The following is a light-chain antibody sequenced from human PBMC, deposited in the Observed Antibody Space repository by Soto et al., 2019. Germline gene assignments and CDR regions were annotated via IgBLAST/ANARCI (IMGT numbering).Light chain of an antibody. CDR3: LQHNTYPFT. CDR1: QGINKY. CDR2: AAS. V-gene: IGKV1-17*01. Sequence: DIQMTQSPSSLSASVGDRVTITCRASQGINKYLGWYQQRPGKAPKRLIYAASNMEGGVPSRFSGSGPGTAFTLPFSSLQPEDFATYYCLQHNTYPFTFGPGTKVDVQ. J-gene: IGKJ3*01.